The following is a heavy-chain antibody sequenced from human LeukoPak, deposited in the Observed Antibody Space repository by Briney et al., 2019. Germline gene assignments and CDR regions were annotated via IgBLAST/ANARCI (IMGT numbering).Heavy chain of an antibody. CDR3: ARDRSGYDGIDAFDI. CDR2: INPSGGST. J-gene: IGHJ3*02. D-gene: IGHD5-12*01. Sequence: ASVKVSCKASGYTFTSYYMHWVRQAPGQGLEWMGIINPSGGSTSYAQKFQGRVTMTRDTSTSTVYMELSSLRSEDTAVYYCARDRSGYDGIDAFDIWGQGTMVTVS. V-gene: IGHV1-46*01. CDR1: GYTFTSYY.